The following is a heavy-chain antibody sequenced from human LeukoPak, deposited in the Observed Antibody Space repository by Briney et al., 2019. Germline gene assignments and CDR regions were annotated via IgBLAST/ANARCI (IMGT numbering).Heavy chain of an antibody. Sequence: SQTLSLTCTVSGGSISSGGYYWSWIRQHPGKGLEWIGYIYYSGSTYYNPSLKSRVTISVDTSKNQFSLKLSSVTAADTAVYYCAREKSMDPTIDYWGQGTLVTVSS. D-gene: IGHD1-14*01. V-gene: IGHV4-31*03. J-gene: IGHJ4*02. CDR3: AREKSMDPTIDY. CDR1: GGSISSGGYY. CDR2: IYYSGST.